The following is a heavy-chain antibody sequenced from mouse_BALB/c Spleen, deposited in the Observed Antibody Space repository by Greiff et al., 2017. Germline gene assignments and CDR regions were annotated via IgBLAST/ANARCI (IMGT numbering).Heavy chain of an antibody. CDR3: ARGVWVLYFDY. CDR2: ISSGGSYT. V-gene: IGHV5-9-4*01. CDR1: GFTFSSYA. Sequence: EVQLVESGGGLVKPGGSLKLSCAASGFTFSSYAMSWVRQSPEKRLEWVAEISSGGSYTYYPDTVTGRFTISRDNAKNTLYLERSSLRSEDTAMYYCARGVWVLYFDYWGQGTTLTVSS. J-gene: IGHJ2*01.